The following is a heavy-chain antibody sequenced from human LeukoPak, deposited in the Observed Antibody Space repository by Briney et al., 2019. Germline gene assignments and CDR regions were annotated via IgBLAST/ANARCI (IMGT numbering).Heavy chain of an antibody. CDR2: IKQDGTGK. J-gene: IGHJ4*02. Sequence: GGSLRLSCAGSGFIFSSHWMSWVRQAPGKGLEWVANIKQDGTGKYYVDSVKGRFTISRDNAENSLYLQMNSLRAEDTAVYYCARAGYYDSRGYYCDYWGQGTLVTVSS. D-gene: IGHD3-22*01. V-gene: IGHV3-7*01. CDR3: ARAGYYDSRGYYCDY. CDR1: GFIFSSHW.